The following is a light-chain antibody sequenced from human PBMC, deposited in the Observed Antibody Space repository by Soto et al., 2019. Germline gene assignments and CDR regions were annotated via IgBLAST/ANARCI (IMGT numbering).Light chain of an antibody. Sequence: DIQMTHSPSTLSASVGDRVTITCRASQSIGSWLAWYQQKPGKAPKLLIYKASSLETGVPSRFSGSGSGTEFTLTISSLQPDDFATYFCQQYETYWTFGQGTKVDIK. CDR1: QSIGSW. CDR3: QQYETYWT. V-gene: IGKV1-5*03. J-gene: IGKJ1*01. CDR2: KAS.